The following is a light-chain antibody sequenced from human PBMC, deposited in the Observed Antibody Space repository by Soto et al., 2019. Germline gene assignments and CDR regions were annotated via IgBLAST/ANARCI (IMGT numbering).Light chain of an antibody. J-gene: IGLJ3*02. CDR3: ASWDDSLNGPV. V-gene: IGLV1-44*01. CDR1: SSNIGSNF. Sequence: QSMVTQPPSASGTPGQRVTISCSGSSSNIGSNFVSWYQRLPGTAPKLLIYSINQRPSGVPDRSSGSKSGTSASLAISGLQSEDEADYFCASWDDSLNGPVFGGGTKLTVL. CDR2: SIN.